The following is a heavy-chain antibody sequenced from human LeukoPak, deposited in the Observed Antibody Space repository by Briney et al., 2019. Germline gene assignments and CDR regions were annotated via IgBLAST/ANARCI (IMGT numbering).Heavy chain of an antibody. CDR1: GGSISSYY. V-gene: IGHV4-59*01. Sequence: SETLSLTCTVSGGSISSYYWSWIRQPPGKGLEWIGYIYYSGSTSYNPSLKSRVTISVDTSKNQFSLKLSSVTAADTAVYYCARVQVVPHYYYYMDVWGKGTTVTVSS. CDR2: IYYSGST. J-gene: IGHJ6*03. CDR3: ARVQVVPHYYYYMDV. D-gene: IGHD2-2*01.